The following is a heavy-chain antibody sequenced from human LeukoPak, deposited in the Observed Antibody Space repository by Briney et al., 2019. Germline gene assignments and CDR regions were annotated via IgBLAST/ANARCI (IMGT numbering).Heavy chain of an antibody. J-gene: IGHJ4*02. CDR2: INSDGSST. Sequence: GGSLRLSCAASGFTFSSNMYTMNWVRQAPGKGLVWVSRINSDGSSTSYADSVKGRFTISRDNAKNTLYLQMNSLRAEDTAVYYCASTFWSGYYISWGQGTLVTVSS. CDR3: ASTFWSGYYIS. V-gene: IGHV3-74*01. D-gene: IGHD3-3*01. CDR1: GFTFSSNM.